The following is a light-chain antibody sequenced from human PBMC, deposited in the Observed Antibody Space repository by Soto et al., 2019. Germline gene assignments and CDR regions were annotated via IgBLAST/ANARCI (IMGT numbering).Light chain of an antibody. CDR1: QAISTW. CDR3: QQANSFPRT. V-gene: IGKV1D-12*01. Sequence: DIQMTQSPSSVSASVGDRVTMTCRASQAISTWLAWYQQKPGKAPKLLIYSASNLQTGVPSRFSGSGSETDFTLTISSLQPEDFATYYCQQANSFPRTFGQGTKVEIK. J-gene: IGKJ1*01. CDR2: SAS.